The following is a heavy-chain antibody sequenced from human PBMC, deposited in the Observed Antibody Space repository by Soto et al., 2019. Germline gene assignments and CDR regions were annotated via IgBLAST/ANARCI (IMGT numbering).Heavy chain of an antibody. CDR1: GFSLTTSGVG. Sequence: QITLKESGPTVVNPTETLTLTCTFSGFSLTTSGVGVGWVRQSPGKAPEWLALIYWDDDKRYSTSLKSRLTMTKDTSKNPVVLTMANVDPAETATYYCAHRVLRTVFGLVTTTAIYFDFWGQGTPVVVSS. V-gene: IGHV2-5*02. D-gene: IGHD3-3*01. CDR2: IYWDDDK. CDR3: AHRVLRTVFGLVTTTAIYFDF. J-gene: IGHJ4*02.